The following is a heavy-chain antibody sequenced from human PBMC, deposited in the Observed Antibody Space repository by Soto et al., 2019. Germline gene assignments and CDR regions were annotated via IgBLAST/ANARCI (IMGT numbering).Heavy chain of an antibody. J-gene: IGHJ6*02. CDR1: GFTFSSYG. V-gene: IGHV3-33*01. CDR2: IWYDGSNK. D-gene: IGHD3-22*01. CDR3: ARSSSGYYNYYYGMDV. Sequence: QVQLVESGGGVVQPGRSLRLSCAASGFTFSSYGMHWVRQAPGKGLEWVAVIWYDGSNKYYADSVKGRFTISRDNSKNTLYLKMNSLRAEDTAVYYCARSSSGYYNYYYGMDVWGQGTTVTVSS.